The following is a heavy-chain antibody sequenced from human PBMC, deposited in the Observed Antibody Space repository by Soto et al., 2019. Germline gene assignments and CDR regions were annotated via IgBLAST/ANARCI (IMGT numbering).Heavy chain of an antibody. CDR1: GYSFTNYW. Sequence: AGESLKISCKGSGYSFTNYWIGWVRQMPGKGLEWMWIIYPGDSDTRYSPSFQGQVTISADKSISTAYLQWSSLKASDTAMYYCARWGTVIIPNYYDSGMDVWGQGATVTVSS. CDR2: IYPGDSDT. D-gene: IGHD4-17*01. CDR3: ARWGTVIIPNYYDSGMDV. V-gene: IGHV5-51*01. J-gene: IGHJ6*02.